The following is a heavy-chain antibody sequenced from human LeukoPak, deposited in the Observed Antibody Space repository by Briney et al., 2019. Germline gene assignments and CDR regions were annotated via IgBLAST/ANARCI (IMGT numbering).Heavy chain of an antibody. D-gene: IGHD3-9*01. Sequence: PSETLSLTCSVSGGSISSSSYYWGWIRQPPGKGLEWIGSIYYSGSTYYNPSLKSRVTISVDTSKHQFSLKLSSVTAADTAVYYCARHPRYYDILTVSTKDLNWFDPWGQGTLVTVSS. CDR1: GGSISSSSYY. V-gene: IGHV4-39*01. J-gene: IGHJ5*02. CDR2: IYYSGST. CDR3: ARHPRYYDILTVSTKDLNWFDP.